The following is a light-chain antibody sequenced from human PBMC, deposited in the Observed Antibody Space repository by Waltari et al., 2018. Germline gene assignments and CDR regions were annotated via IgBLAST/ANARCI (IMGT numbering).Light chain of an antibody. J-gene: IGKJ2*01. V-gene: IGKV1-39*01. Sequence: DIQMTQSPSSLSASVGDRVTISCRASQSITGYLNWYQQKPGQAPKLVVYTASSLQSGIPLRFSGSGSGTDFTLTISSLQPEDFATYYCQQSYSTPYTFGQGTKLEIK. CDR1: QSITGY. CDR2: TAS. CDR3: QQSYSTPYT.